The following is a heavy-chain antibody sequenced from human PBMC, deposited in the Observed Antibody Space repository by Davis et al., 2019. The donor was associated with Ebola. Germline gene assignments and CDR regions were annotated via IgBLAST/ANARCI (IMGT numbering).Heavy chain of an antibody. Sequence: PGGSLRLSCAASGFTFSDYYMSWIRQAPGKGLEWVSYIRSSGDTIYYADSVRGRFTISRDNAKNSLSLQMNSLRVEDTAVYYCANKLVPASRWGQGTLGTVSS. CDR1: GFTFSDYY. CDR3: ANKLVPASR. J-gene: IGHJ4*02. CDR2: IRSSGDTI. V-gene: IGHV3-11*01. D-gene: IGHD2-2*01.